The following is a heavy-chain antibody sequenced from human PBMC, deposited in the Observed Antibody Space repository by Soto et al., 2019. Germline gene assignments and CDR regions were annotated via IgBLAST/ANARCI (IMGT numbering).Heavy chain of an antibody. D-gene: IGHD3-3*01. CDR2: IDPTDSFT. CDR1: GYNFTSYW. V-gene: IGHV5-10-1*01. CDR3: ARRGYDFWSGLDV. Sequence: GESLKISCKGSGYNFTSYWIIWVRQMPGKGLEWMGNIDPTDSFTNYSPSFQGHVTISTDKSMSTAYLQWGTLKASDTAMYYCARRGYDFWSGLDVWGQGTTVTVSS. J-gene: IGHJ6*02.